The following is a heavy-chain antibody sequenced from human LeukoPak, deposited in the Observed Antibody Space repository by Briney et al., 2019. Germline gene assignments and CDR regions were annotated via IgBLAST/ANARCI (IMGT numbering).Heavy chain of an antibody. J-gene: IGHJ5*01. CDR1: GFTFSSYW. D-gene: IGHD3-16*01. CDR3: VGGLYS. V-gene: IGHV3-74*01. CDR2: INGNGSST. Sequence: GGSLRLSCAASGFTFSSYWMHWVRQAPGKGLVCVSYINGNGSSTNYADSVRGRFTISRDNAKKTLYLQMNSLRDEDRAVYYCVGGLYSWGVGNLVTVSS.